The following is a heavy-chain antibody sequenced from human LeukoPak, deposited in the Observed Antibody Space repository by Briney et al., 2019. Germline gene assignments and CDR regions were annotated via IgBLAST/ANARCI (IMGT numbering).Heavy chain of an antibody. CDR2: INHSGST. CDR3: ASIYYDSSGTPTDAFDI. CDR1: GGSFSGYY. J-gene: IGHJ3*02. D-gene: IGHD3-22*01. V-gene: IGHV4-34*01. Sequence: PSETLSLTCAVYGGSFSGYYWSWIRQPPGKGLEWIGEINHSGSTNYNPSLKSRVTISVDTSKNQFSLKLSSVTAADTAVYYCASIYYDSSGTPTDAFDIWGQGTMVTVSS.